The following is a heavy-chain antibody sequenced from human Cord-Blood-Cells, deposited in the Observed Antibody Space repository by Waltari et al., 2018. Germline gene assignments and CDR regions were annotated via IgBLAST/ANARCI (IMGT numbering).Heavy chain of an antibody. Sequence: QVQLQESGPGLVKPSETLSLTCTVSGGSISSYYWSWIRQPAGKGLEWIGCIYTSGSTNYNPSLKSRVTMSVDTSKNQFSLKLSSVTAADTAVYYCARANYYGSGSYSYYFDYWGQGTLVTVSS. D-gene: IGHD3-10*01. V-gene: IGHV4-4*07. CDR2: IYTSGST. J-gene: IGHJ4*02. CDR1: GGSISSYY. CDR3: ARANYYGSGSYSYYFDY.